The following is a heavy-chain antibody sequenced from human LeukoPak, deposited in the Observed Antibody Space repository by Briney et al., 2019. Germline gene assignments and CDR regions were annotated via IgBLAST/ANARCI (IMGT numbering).Heavy chain of an antibody. V-gene: IGHV3-21*01. CDR2: ISSSSSYI. CDR1: GFTFSSYS. Sequence: GGSLRLSCAASGFTFSSYSMDWVRQAPGKGLEWVSSISSSSSYIYYADSVKGRFTISRDNAKNSLYLQMNSLRAEDTAVYYCAREDSGSYSGWFDPWGQGTLVTVSS. CDR3: AREDSGSYSGWFDP. J-gene: IGHJ5*02. D-gene: IGHD1-26*01.